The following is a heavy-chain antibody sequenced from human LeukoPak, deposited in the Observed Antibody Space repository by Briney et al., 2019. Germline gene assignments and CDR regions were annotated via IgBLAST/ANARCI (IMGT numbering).Heavy chain of an antibody. CDR2: INPNSGGT. D-gene: IGHD2-2*01. J-gene: IGHJ5*02. V-gene: IGHV1-2*02. CDR3: ATLNPPCSSTSCYGYGDYGTRLDP. CDR1: GYTFTGYY. Sequence: ASVTVSCKASGYTFTGYYMHWVRQAPGQGLEWMGWINPNSGGTNYAQKFQGRVTMTRDTSISTAYMELSRLRSDDTAVYYCATLNPPCSSTSCYGYGDYGTRLDPWGQGTLVTVSS.